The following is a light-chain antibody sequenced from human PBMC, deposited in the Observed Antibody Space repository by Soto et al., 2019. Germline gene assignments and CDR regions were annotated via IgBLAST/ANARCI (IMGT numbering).Light chain of an antibody. CDR3: QQHYSTPYT. J-gene: IGKJ2*01. CDR2: WAS. V-gene: IGKV4-1*01. Sequence: DIVGTQSPDSLAVSLGEMATINGTSSQIGLYNSNNKKYLAWYQQKPGQPPKLLVYWASTRESGVPDRFSGSGSGTEFTLTISSLQAEDVAVSYCQQHYSTPYTFGQGTKLEIK. CDR1: QIGLYNSNNKKY.